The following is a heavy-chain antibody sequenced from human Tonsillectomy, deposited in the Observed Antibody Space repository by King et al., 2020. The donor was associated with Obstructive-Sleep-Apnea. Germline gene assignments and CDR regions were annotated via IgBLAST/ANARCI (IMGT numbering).Heavy chain of an antibody. J-gene: IGHJ6*02. CDR1: GFTFSSSW. CDR3: ARVAFSSPHFYYCGMDV. Sequence: VQLVESGGGLVQPGGSLRLSCAASGFTFSSSWMHWVRQAPGKWLVWVSRINSDGSSTTYADSVEGRFTISRDNARNTLFLQMNGLRAEDTAVYYCARVAFSSPHFYYCGMDVWGQGTTVTVSS. CDR2: INSDGSST. D-gene: IGHD3-3*02. V-gene: IGHV3-74*03.